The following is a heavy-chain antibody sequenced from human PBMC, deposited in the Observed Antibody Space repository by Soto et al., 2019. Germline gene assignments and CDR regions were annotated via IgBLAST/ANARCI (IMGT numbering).Heavy chain of an antibody. V-gene: IGHV5-51*01. Sequence: GESLKISCKGSGYSFTSYWIGWVRQMPGKGLEWMGIIYPGDSDTRYSPSFQGQVTTSADKSISTAYLQWSSLKASDTAMYYCARQNGGHSYGYVPRYYGMDVWGQGTTVTVSS. J-gene: IGHJ6*02. CDR3: ARQNGGHSYGYVPRYYGMDV. D-gene: IGHD5-18*01. CDR1: GYSFTSYW. CDR2: IYPGDSDT.